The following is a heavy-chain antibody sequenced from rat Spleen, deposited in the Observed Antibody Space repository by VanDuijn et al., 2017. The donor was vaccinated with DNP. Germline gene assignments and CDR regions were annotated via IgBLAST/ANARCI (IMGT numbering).Heavy chain of an antibody. Sequence: EVQLVESGGGPVQPGRSLKLSCVASGFIFSNYWMTWIRQAPGKGLEWVASITNTGDGSYYSDSVKGRFSISRDNVKSTLYLQMNSLRSEDTATYYCTREMMVVITTSFDYWGQGVMVTVSS. J-gene: IGHJ2*01. D-gene: IGHD1-12*02. V-gene: IGHV5-31*01. CDR3: TREMMVVITTSFDY. CDR1: GFIFSNYW. CDR2: ITNTGDGS.